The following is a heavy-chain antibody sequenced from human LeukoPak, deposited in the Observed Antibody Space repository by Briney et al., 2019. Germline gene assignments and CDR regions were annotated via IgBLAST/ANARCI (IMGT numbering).Heavy chain of an antibody. CDR1: GFTFSSYA. Sequence: GGSLRLSCVDSGFTFSSYAMSWVRQVPGKGLEWVSGISDSGGSTYYADSVKGRFTISRDNSKNTLYLQMNSLRAEDTAVYYCASRQGLGWHYVNWGQGALVTVSS. D-gene: IGHD3-10*02. CDR3: ASRQGLGWHYVN. V-gene: IGHV3-23*01. CDR2: ISDSGGST. J-gene: IGHJ4*02.